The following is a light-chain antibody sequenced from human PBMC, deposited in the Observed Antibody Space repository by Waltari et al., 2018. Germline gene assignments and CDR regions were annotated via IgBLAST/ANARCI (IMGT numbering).Light chain of an antibody. CDR3: QVWDSRSDHVV. V-gene: IGLV3-1*01. J-gene: IGLJ2*01. Sequence: SYDLTQPPSVSVSPGQTANITCSGDTLGDRYACWYQQNPGQSPVLVIYQHNKRPSGFPDRFSGSSSGDTASLTRTGAQAEDEADYYCQVWDSRSDHVVFGGGTKLTVL. CDR2: QHN. CDR1: TLGDRY.